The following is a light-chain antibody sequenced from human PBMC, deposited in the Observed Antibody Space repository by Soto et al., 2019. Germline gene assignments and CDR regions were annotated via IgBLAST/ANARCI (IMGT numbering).Light chain of an antibody. Sequence: EIVLTQSPGTLSLSPGETATLSCRASQSVSSTFLAWYQQKPGQAPRLLIYGASSRASGIPDRFSGSGSGTGFTLTISRLEPEDFAVYYCQQKVTFGQGTKVDIK. CDR3: QQKVT. J-gene: IGKJ2*01. CDR1: QSVSSTF. V-gene: IGKV3-20*01. CDR2: GAS.